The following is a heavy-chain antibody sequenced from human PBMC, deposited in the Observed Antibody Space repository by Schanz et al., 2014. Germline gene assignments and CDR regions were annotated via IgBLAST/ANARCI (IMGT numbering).Heavy chain of an antibody. CDR2: ISNSGYTI. D-gene: IGHD3-10*01. V-gene: IGHV3-11*01. Sequence: QVQLVESGGGLVKPGGSLRLSCAASGFIFNDYYMNWIRQAPGKGLEWVSYISNSGYTIYYADSVKGRFTISRDNAKNSLYLQMNSLRAEDTAVYYCCRSGSPIYYHGLDVWGQGTTVTVSS. CDR1: GFIFNDYY. J-gene: IGHJ6*02. CDR3: CRSGSPIYYHGLDV.